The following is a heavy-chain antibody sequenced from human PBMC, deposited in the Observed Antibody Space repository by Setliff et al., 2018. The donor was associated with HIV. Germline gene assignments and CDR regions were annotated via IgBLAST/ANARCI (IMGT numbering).Heavy chain of an antibody. D-gene: IGHD4-17*01. CDR1: RFTFRNYG. CDR2: IWYDGSNK. Sequence: PGGSLRLSCAASRFTFRNYGMHWVRQAPGKGLEWVAVIWYDGSNKYYIASVKGRFTISRDNSKNTLYLQMNSLRVEDTAVYYCAKDARLYGGYGNYYYYMDVWGKGTTVTVSS. V-gene: IGHV3-33*06. CDR3: AKDARLYGGYGNYYYYMDV. J-gene: IGHJ6*03.